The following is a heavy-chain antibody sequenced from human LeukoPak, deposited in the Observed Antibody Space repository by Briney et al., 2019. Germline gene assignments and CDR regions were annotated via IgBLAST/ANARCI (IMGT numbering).Heavy chain of an antibody. CDR1: GGSISSYY. J-gene: IGHJ4*02. CDR3: ARNYGGENYFDY. Sequence: SETLSLTCTVSGGSISSYYWSWIRQPPGKGLEWIGYIYYSGSTNYNPSLKSRVTISVDMSKNQFSLKLSSVTAADTAVYYCARNYGGENYFDYWGQGTLVTVSS. CDR2: IYYSGST. D-gene: IGHD4-23*01. V-gene: IGHV4-59*01.